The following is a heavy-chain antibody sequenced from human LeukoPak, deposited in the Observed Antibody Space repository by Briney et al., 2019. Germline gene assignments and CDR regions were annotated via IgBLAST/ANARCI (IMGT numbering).Heavy chain of an antibody. CDR1: GFTFRSYW. CDR2: IKQDGSEK. Sequence: AGGSLRLSCAASGFTFRSYWMSWVRQAPGKGLEWVANIKQDGSEKYYVDSVKGRFTISRDNAKNSLYLQMNSLRAEDTAVYYCAKDNAPRLLAYWGQGTLVTVSS. V-gene: IGHV3-7*01. CDR3: AKDNAPRLLAY. J-gene: IGHJ4*02. D-gene: IGHD3-22*01.